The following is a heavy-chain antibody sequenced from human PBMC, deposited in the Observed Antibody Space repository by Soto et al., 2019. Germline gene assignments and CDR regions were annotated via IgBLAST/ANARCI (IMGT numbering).Heavy chain of an antibody. CDR2: LKRYGSEK. J-gene: IGHJ5*02. V-gene: IGHV3-7*01. CDR1: GFLFGLSG. CDR3: SVMGLWGKLTDL. D-gene: IGHD7-27*01. Sequence: GGSLTLSCAVSGFLFGLSGVGWVRHAPGNWLEGVANLKRYGSEKYFVEDVKGRFTMSRVKAKNSFYLHTNNLRAEDTTIYFCSVMGLWGKLTDLWRQGTSVTVSS.